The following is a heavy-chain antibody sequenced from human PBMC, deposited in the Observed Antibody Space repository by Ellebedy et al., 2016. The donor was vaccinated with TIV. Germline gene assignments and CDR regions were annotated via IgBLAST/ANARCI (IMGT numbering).Heavy chain of an antibody. D-gene: IGHD1-26*01. CDR3: ARYIVGNSGTFDT. Sequence: MPSETLSLTCSVSDDSIRSFYWSWVRQPPGKGLEWIGNIFYSGITSYNPSLKGRVAMSVDISKNQFSLNLTSVTAADTALYYCARYIVGNSGTFDTWGRGTLVTVSS. J-gene: IGHJ5*02. CDR1: DDSIRSFY. CDR2: IFYSGIT. V-gene: IGHV4-59*01.